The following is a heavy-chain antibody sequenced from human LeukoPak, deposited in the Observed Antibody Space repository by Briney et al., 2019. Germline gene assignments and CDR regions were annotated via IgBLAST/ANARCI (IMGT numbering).Heavy chain of an antibody. D-gene: IGHD4-17*01. V-gene: IGHV3-9*01. Sequence: GGSLRLSCAASGFTFDDYAMHWVRQAPGRGLEWVSGISWDSGSIAYADSVKGRFIISRDNAKNSLYLQMNSLRTEDTALYYCAKDPGITLTTRTTHFDYWGQGTLVIVSS. CDR1: GFTFDDYA. CDR2: ISWDSGSI. J-gene: IGHJ4*02. CDR3: AKDPGITLTTRTTHFDY.